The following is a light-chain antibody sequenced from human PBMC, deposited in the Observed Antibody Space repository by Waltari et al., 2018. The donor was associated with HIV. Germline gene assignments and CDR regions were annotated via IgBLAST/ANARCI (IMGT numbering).Light chain of an antibody. Sequence: QSALTQPASLSGSLGQTIAIPCTGSTSDIAGYHYVSWYQQNAGNSPKLLIYDVSQRPSGVSDRFSGSRSGNTASLIISGLQIDDECEYFCSAYSTTNTYVVFGGGTKVTVL. V-gene: IGLV2-14*03. CDR3: SAYSTTNTYVV. CDR2: DVS. CDR1: TSDIAGYHY. J-gene: IGLJ2*01.